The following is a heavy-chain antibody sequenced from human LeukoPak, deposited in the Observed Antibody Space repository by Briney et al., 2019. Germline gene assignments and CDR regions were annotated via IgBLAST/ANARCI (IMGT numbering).Heavy chain of an antibody. D-gene: IGHD6-6*01. Sequence: PGGSLRLSCAASGFTFSSYSMNWVRQAPGKGLEWVSSISSSSSYIYYADSVKGRFTISRDNAKNSLYLQMNSLRAEDTAVYYCARDIIAARPGNLFDPWGQGTLVTVSS. J-gene: IGHJ5*02. CDR2: ISSSSSYI. CDR1: GFTFSSYS. V-gene: IGHV3-21*01. CDR3: ARDIIAARPGNLFDP.